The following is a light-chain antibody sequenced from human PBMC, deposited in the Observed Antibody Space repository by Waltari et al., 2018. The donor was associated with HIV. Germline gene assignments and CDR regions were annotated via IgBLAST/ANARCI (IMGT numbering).Light chain of an antibody. J-gene: IGLJ1*01. CDR3: YSRDTSGIHFV. V-gene: IGLV3-10*01. CDR2: DDT. CDR1: ALPKKY. Sequence: SYELTQPTSVSVSPGQTARITCSGDALPKKYAYWYQQKSGQAPILVIYDDTKRPSGIPERFSGSTSGTMATLTISGAQVEDEADYYCYSRDTSGIHFVFGTGTKVTVL.